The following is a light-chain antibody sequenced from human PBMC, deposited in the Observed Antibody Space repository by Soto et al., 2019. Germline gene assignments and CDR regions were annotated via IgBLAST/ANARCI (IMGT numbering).Light chain of an antibody. CDR3: QQYGSSPQT. CDR2: DAS. J-gene: IGKJ1*01. Sequence: EFVLTQSPATLSLSPGERATLSCRASQSVSSYLAWYQQKPGQAPRLLIYDASNRATGIPDRFTGSGSGTDFTLTINRLEPEDFAVYFCQQYGSSPQTFGQGTKVDI. V-gene: IGKV3-20*01. CDR1: QSVSSY.